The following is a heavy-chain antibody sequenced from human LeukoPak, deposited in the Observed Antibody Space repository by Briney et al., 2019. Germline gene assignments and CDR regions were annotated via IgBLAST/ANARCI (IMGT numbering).Heavy chain of an antibody. Sequence: ASVKVSCKASGYTFTSYGISWVRQAPGQGLEWMGWMNPNSGNTGYAQKFQGRVTITRNTSISAAYMELSSLRSEDTAVYYCARGVTYCSTTSCYTLDYWGQGTLVTVSS. CDR3: ARGVTYCSTTSCYTLDY. V-gene: IGHV1-8*03. J-gene: IGHJ4*02. CDR1: GYTFTSYG. D-gene: IGHD2-2*02. CDR2: MNPNSGNT.